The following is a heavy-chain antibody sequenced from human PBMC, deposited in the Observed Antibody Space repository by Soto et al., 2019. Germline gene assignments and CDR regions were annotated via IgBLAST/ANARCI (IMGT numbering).Heavy chain of an antibody. D-gene: IGHD6-6*01. J-gene: IGHJ5*02. CDR2: INPSGGST. Sequence: QVQLVQSGVEVKKPGASVKVSCKASGYTFTDYRMIWVRQAPGQGLEWMGIINPSGGSTNYAPNLQGRVTLTRDSFTSTVYMELSNLRSEDTAVYYCARPAGRLANWFAPWGQGTLVTVSS. CDR3: ARPAGRLANWFAP. V-gene: IGHV1-46*01. CDR1: GYTFTDYR.